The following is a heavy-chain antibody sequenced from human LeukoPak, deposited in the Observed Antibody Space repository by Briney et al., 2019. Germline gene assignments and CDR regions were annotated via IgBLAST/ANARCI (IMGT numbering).Heavy chain of an antibody. CDR3: ARDGGDIVVVPAADYYYYYGMDV. V-gene: IGHV3-30-3*01. Sequence: PGGSLRLSCGASGFTFSSYAMHWVRQAPGKGLEGVAVISYEGSNKYYADSVQGRFTISRDNSKNTLYLQMNSLSAEDTAVYYCARDGGDIVVVPAADYYYYYGMDVWGQGTTVTVSS. CDR1: GFTFSSYA. CDR2: ISYEGSNK. J-gene: IGHJ6*02. D-gene: IGHD2-2*01.